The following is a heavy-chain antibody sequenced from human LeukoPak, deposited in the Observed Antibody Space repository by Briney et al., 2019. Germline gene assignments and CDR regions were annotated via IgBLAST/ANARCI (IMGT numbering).Heavy chain of an antibody. CDR3: AKGTMVRGLIITFLDF. D-gene: IGHD3-10*01. Sequence: PGGSLRLSSAASGFTFSSYGMYWVRQAPGKGLEWVALISYDGSNKYYADSVKGRFTISRDNSKNTLYLQMNNLRAEDTAVYYCAKGTMVRGLIITFLDFWGLGTLVTVSS. V-gene: IGHV3-30*18. CDR1: GFTFSSYG. CDR2: ISYDGSNK. J-gene: IGHJ4*02.